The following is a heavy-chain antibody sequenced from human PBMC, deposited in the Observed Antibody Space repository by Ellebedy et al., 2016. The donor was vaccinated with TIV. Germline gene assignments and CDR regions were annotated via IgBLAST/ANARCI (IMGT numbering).Heavy chain of an antibody. CDR3: ARDQWLGRAYYFDN. CDR2: IKGDGSEK. D-gene: IGHD6-19*01. V-gene: IGHV3-7*01. CDR1: GFIFSDYW. J-gene: IGHJ4*02. Sequence: GESLKISCAASGFIFSDYWMTWVRQAPGKGLEWVANIKGDGSEKYYVDSVKGRFSISRDNAKNSLYVQMNSLRDEDTAVYYCARDQWLGRAYYFDNWGQGTLVTVSS.